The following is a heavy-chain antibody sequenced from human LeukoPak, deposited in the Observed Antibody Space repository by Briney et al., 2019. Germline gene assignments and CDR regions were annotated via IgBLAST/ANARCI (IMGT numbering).Heavy chain of an antibody. CDR2: ISSSSSYI. J-gene: IGHJ5*01. Sequence: GRPLRLSCAASGFTFSSYSMNWVRQAPGKGLEWVSFISSSSSYISYAGSVMGRFTISRDNAKNSLYLQMNSLRAEDTALYYCARDQSEGICPDSWGQGTLVTVFS. V-gene: IGHV3-21*01. CDR1: GFTFSSYS. CDR3: ARDQSEGICPDS.